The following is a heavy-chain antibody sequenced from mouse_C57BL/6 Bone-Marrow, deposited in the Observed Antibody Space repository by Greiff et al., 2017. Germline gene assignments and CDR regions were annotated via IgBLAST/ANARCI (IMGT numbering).Heavy chain of an antibody. J-gene: IGHJ3*01. Sequence: QVQLQQPGAELVRPGSSVKLSCKASGYTFTSYWMHWVKQRPIQGLEWIGNIDPSDSETHYNQKFKDKATLTVDKSSSTAYMQLSSLTSEDSAVYSCARRAYYGSSYPWFAYWGQGTLVTVSA. V-gene: IGHV1-52*01. D-gene: IGHD1-1*01. CDR2: IDPSDSET. CDR1: GYTFTSYW. CDR3: ARRAYYGSSYPWFAY.